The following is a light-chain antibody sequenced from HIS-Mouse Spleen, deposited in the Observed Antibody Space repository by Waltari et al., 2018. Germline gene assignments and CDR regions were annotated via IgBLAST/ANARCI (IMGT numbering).Light chain of an antibody. J-gene: IGKJ2*01. CDR1: QSVSSN. CDR2: GAS. CDR3: QQYNNWPPVYT. Sequence: EIVMTQSPATLSVSPGERATLPCRASQSVSSNLAWYQQNPGQAPRLLIYGASTRATGIPARFSGSGSGTEFTLTISSLQSEDFAVYYCQQYNNWPPVYTFGQGTKLEIK. V-gene: IGKV3-15*01.